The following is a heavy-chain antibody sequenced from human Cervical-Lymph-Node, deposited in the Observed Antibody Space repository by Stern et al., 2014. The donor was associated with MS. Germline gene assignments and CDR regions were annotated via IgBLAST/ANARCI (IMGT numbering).Heavy chain of an antibody. CDR1: GFSFSSYS. D-gene: IGHD3-22*01. CDR2: ISRSSSYI. J-gene: IGHJ1*01. V-gene: IGHV3-21*06. Sequence: VQLVESGGGLVKPGGSLRLSCEASGFSFSSYSMNWVRQAPGKGPEWVASISRSSSYIDNADSVKGRFTISRDNAKNSLYLQMNSLRVEDAAVYYCARDSITYYYDSSAHDGLQHWGQGTLVIVSS. CDR3: ARDSITYYYDSSAHDGLQH.